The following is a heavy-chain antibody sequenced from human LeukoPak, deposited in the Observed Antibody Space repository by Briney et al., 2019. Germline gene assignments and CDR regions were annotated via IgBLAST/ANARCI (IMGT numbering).Heavy chain of an antibody. D-gene: IGHD6-19*01. CDR1: GFTISNYG. J-gene: IGHJ5*02. Sequence: GGSLRLSCAASGFTISNYGMSWVRQAPGKGLEWVSAISAGGGSTYYADSVKGRLTISRDNSKNTLFLQMNSLRADDTAVYYCAKGGQQWLVSGNWFDPWGQGTLVTVSS. CDR2: ISAGGGST. CDR3: AKGGQQWLVSGNWFDP. V-gene: IGHV3-23*01.